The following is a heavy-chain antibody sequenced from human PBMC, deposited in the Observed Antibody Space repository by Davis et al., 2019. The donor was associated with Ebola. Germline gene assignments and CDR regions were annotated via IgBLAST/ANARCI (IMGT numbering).Heavy chain of an antibody. D-gene: IGHD4-17*01. CDR3: AILTPVTTRSGDY. Sequence: AASVKASCKASGYTFTSYYMHWVRQAPGQGLEWMGIINPSGGSTSYAQKFQGRVTMTRDTSTSTVYMELSSLRSEDTAVYYCAILTPVTTRSGDYWGQGTLVTVSS. J-gene: IGHJ4*02. CDR1: GYTFTSYY. CDR2: INPSGGST. V-gene: IGHV1-46*01.